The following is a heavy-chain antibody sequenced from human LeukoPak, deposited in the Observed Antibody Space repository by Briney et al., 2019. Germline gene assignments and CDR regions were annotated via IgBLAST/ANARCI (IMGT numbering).Heavy chain of an antibody. Sequence: GGSLRLSCAASGFTFSSYSMNWVRQAPGKGLEWVSSISSSSSYIYYADSVKGRFTISRDNAKNSLYLQMNSLRAEDTAVYYCARGAWYRSSTSCYFDYWGQGTLVTVSS. CDR2: ISSSSSYI. D-gene: IGHD2-2*01. J-gene: IGHJ4*02. V-gene: IGHV3-21*01. CDR3: ARGAWYRSSTSCYFDY. CDR1: GFTFSSYS.